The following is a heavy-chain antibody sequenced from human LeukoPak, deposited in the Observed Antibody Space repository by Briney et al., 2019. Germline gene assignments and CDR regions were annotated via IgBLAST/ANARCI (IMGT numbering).Heavy chain of an antibody. CDR2: IKSKAEGGTT. D-gene: IGHD7-27*01. J-gene: IGHJ4*02. CDR1: GLTFTNAW. Sequence: PGGSLRLSCEVPGLTFTNAWMDWVRQAPGKSLEWVGRIKSKAEGGTTDYAAPVEGRFSVSRDDSKNTLFLQMDSLKSDDTALYYCATAPGYWGSAPLDYWGQGTLVTVSS. V-gene: IGHV3-15*01. CDR3: ATAPGYWGSAPLDY.